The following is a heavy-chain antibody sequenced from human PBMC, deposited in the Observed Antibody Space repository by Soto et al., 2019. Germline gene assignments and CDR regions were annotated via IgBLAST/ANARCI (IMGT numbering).Heavy chain of an antibody. D-gene: IGHD3-22*01. CDR3: ARVYYYDSSGFLI. J-gene: IGHJ4*02. V-gene: IGHV3-21*01. CDR1: GFTFSYYS. Sequence: PGGSLRLSCAASGFTFSYYSMNRVRQAPGKGLEWVSSISSSSSYIYYADSVKGRFTISRDNAKNSLYLQMNSLRAEDTAVYYCARVYYYDSSGFLIWGQGTLVTVSS. CDR2: ISSSSSYI.